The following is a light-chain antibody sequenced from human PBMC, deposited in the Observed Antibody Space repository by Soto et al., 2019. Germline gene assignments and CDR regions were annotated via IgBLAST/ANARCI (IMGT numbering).Light chain of an antibody. V-gene: IGKV1-39*01. CDR2: AIS. Sequence: DIHMTQSPSSLSASVGDIVSITCRPSQRIDNYLNWYQQKPGKAPKLLIHAISTLESGIPSRFSGSGSGTDLNLTIDSLQPDDFATYYCQKTYITPYTFGQGTRLEI. J-gene: IGKJ5*01. CDR3: QKTYITPYT. CDR1: QRIDNY.